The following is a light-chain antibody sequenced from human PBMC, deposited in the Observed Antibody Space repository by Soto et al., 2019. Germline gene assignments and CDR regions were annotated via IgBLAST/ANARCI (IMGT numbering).Light chain of an antibody. CDR1: QSVSSSY. CDR2: GAS. CDR3: QQYGSSPLT. Sequence: EIVLTQSPGTLSLSPGERATLSCRASQSVSSSYLAWYQQKPGQAPRLLIYGASSRATGIPDSFSGSGSGTDFTLTISGLEPEDFAVYYCQQYGSSPLTFGGGTTGEIK. J-gene: IGKJ4*01. V-gene: IGKV3-20*01.